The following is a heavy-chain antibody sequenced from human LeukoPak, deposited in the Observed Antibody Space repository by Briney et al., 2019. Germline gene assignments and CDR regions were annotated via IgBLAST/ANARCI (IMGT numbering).Heavy chain of an antibody. V-gene: IGHV4-39*07. Sequence: SETLSLTCTVSGGSISSSSYYWGWIRQPPGKGLEWIGSIYYSGSTYYNPSLKSRVTISVDTSKNQFSLKLSPVTAADTAVYYCARGGGDYYYYMDVWGKGTTVTVSS. CDR3: ARGGGDYYYYMDV. CDR2: IYYSGST. CDR1: GGSISSSSYY. D-gene: IGHD3-3*01. J-gene: IGHJ6*03.